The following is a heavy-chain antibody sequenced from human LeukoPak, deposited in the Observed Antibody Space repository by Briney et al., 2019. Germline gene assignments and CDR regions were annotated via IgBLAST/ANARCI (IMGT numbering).Heavy chain of an antibody. V-gene: IGHV4-34*01. CDR1: GGSFSGYY. CDR3: ARGRGGLLWLRNWFDP. CDR2: INHSGST. D-gene: IGHD3-10*01. J-gene: IGHJ5*02. Sequence: PSETLSLTCAVYGGSFSGYYWSWIRQPPGKGLEWIGEINHSGSTNYNPSLKSRVTISVDTSKNQFSLKLSSVTAADTAVYYCARGRGGLLWLRNWFDPWGQGTLVTVSS.